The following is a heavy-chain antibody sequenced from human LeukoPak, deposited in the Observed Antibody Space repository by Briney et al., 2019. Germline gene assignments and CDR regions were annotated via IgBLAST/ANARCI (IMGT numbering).Heavy chain of an antibody. J-gene: IGHJ6*03. CDR1: GGSIRSYY. V-gene: IGHV4-4*07. D-gene: IGHD6-19*01. Sequence: PSETLSLTCTVSGGSIRSYYWNWIRQPAGKGLEWIGHIYTSGTTNYNPSLKSRVTMSLDTSKNQFSLKVSSVTAADTALYYCARSPYSSGPYYYYYMDVWGKGTTVTISS. CDR3: ARSPYSSGPYYYYYMDV. CDR2: IYTSGTT.